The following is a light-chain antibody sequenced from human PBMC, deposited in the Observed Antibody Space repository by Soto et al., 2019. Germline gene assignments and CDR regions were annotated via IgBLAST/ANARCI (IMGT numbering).Light chain of an antibody. V-gene: IGKV3-11*01. CDR1: QSVSTF. J-gene: IGKJ4*01. CDR3: QQRINWPLT. CDR2: DAS. Sequence: EIVLTQSPATLSLSPGERATLSCRATQSVSTFLAWYQQKPGQAPRLLIYDASKRATGIPTRFSGSGSGTDFTLPISSLEAEDFAVYYCQQRINWPLTFGGGTKVEIK.